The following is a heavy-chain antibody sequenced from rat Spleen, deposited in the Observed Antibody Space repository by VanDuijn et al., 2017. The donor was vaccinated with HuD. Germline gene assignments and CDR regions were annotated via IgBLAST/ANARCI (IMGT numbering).Heavy chain of an antibody. D-gene: IGHD1-6*01. J-gene: IGHJ4*01. CDR2: ISYGDSSGHSST. V-gene: IGHV5-29*01. Sequence: EVQLVESGGGLVQPGRSLKLSCAASGFTFSDYGVAWVRQALTKGLEWVATISYGDSSGHSSTYYRDSVKGRFTISRDNAKSTLYLQMDSLRSEDTATYYCARLIMYRGYVMDAWGQGASVTVSS. CDR1: GFTFSDYG. CDR3: ARLIMYRGYVMDA.